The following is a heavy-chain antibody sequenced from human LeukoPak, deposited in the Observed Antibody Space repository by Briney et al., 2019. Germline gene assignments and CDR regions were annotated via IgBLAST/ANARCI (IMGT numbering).Heavy chain of an antibody. CDR2: ISSSYTYI. D-gene: IGHD3-22*01. Sequence: GGSLRLSCSASGFTFSSYCMNWVRQAPGKGLEWVSSISSSYTYIYYGDSVKGRFTISRDNARNSLYLQMNNLRADDTAVYYCARDRSEGHDSSGPLDAFDVWGQGTLVTVSS. V-gene: IGHV3-21*01. J-gene: IGHJ3*01. CDR1: GFTFSSYC. CDR3: ARDRSEGHDSSGPLDAFDV.